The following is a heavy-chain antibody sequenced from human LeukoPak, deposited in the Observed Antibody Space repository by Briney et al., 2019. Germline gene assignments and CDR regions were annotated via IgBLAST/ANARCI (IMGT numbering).Heavy chain of an antibody. D-gene: IGHD3-22*01. CDR2: VYYSGRT. CDR3: VREASTSYYDSSGYYRQTETFDV. CDR1: GAPVSSDEYY. V-gene: IGHV4-61*08. J-gene: IGHJ3*01. Sequence: SETLSLTCTVSGAPVSSDEYYWHWIRKSPGKGLEWIGFVYYSGRTKYNPSLKSRVTISIDKSKNQVSLKLASVTAADTAMYFCVREASTSYYDSSGYYRQTETFDVWGQGTMVVVSS.